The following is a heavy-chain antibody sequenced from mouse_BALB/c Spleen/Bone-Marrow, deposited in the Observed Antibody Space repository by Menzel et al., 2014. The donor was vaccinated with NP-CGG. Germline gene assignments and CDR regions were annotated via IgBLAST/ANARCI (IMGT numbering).Heavy chain of an antibody. D-gene: IGHD1-2*01. V-gene: IGHV4-1*02. CDR1: GFDFSRYW. Sequence: DVHLVESGGGLVQPGGSLKLSCAASGFDFSRYWMSWVRQAPGKGLEWIGEINPDSSTINYTPSLKDKFIISRDNAKNTLYLQMSEVRSEDTALYYCASLHYYGFFAYWGQGTLVTVSA. J-gene: IGHJ3*01. CDR2: INPDSSTI. CDR3: ASLHYYGFFAY.